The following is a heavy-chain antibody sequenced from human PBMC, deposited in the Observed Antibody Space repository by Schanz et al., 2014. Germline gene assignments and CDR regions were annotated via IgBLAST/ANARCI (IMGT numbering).Heavy chain of an antibody. CDR2: ISGSGGST. Sequence: EVHLLESGGGLVPPGGSLKLSCAASGLIFSNYVMSWVRQAPGKGLEWVSAISGSGGSTYYADSVKGRFTISRDNAKNSLYLQMNSLRAEDTAVYHCVSSGSYSSYAFWGQGTLVNASS. CDR1: GLIFSNYV. J-gene: IGHJ4*02. CDR3: VSSGSYSSYAF. D-gene: IGHD3-10*01. V-gene: IGHV3-23*01.